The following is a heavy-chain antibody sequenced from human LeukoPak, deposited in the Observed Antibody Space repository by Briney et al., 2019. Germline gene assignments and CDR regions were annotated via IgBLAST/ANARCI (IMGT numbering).Heavy chain of an antibody. J-gene: IGHJ6*04. CDR2: IYHSGST. V-gene: IGHV4-4*02. D-gene: IGHD3-10*01. Sequence: SETLSLTCAVSGGSISSSNWWSWVRQPPGKGLEWIGEIYHSGSTNYNPSLKSRVTISVDKSKNQFSLKLSSVTAADTAVYYCAREGCYYGSGTAVDVWGKGTTVTVSS. CDR1: GGSISSSNW. CDR3: AREGCYYGSGTAVDV.